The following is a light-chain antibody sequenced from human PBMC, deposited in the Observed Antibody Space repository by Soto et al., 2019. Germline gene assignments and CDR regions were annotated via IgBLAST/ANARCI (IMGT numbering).Light chain of an antibody. V-gene: IGLV2-8*01. J-gene: IGLJ2*01. CDR1: SSDIGGCVY. Sequence: QSALTQPPSASGSPGQSVNISCTGTSSDIGGCVYVSWYQQYPGKAPKLMIYEVNKRSSGVPDRFSGYKSGNTASLTVSGLQAEDEADYYCSSYAGSNTDVVFGGGTKLTVL. CDR3: SSYAGSNTDVV. CDR2: EVN.